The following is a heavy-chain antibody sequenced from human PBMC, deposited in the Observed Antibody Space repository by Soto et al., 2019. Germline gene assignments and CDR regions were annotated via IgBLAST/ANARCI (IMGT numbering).Heavy chain of an antibody. V-gene: IGHV3-30*03. CDR3: AGEVASGY. Sequence: QVQLVESGGGVVQPGRSLRLSCAVSGFTVSTYGMHWVRQAPGKGLEWVAVISRDGGTKYYADSVKGRFTIPRDNSRNTLILETNGRGGDDMAVYSCAGEVASGYWGQGNLVTVSS. D-gene: IGHD3-10*01. J-gene: IGHJ4*02. CDR1: GFTVSTYG. CDR2: ISRDGGTK.